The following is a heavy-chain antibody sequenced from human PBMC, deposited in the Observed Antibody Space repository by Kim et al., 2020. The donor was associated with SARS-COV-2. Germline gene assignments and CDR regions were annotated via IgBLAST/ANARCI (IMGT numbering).Heavy chain of an antibody. V-gene: IGHV3-7*03. CDR3: ARDSIRDGYNPFDY. J-gene: IGHJ4*02. Sequence: VNSVKGTFPIPRDKAKNSLYLQMNSLRAEDTAVYYCARDSIRDGYNPFDYWGQGTLVTVSS. D-gene: IGHD5-12*01.